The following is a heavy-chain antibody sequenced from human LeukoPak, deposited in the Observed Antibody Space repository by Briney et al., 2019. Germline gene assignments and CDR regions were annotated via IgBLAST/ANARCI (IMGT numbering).Heavy chain of an antibody. CDR1: GFTFSSYS. D-gene: IGHD5-12*01. J-gene: IGHJ4*02. CDR2: ISSSSSYI. CDR3: ARDRGRLVAASFFDY. V-gene: IGHV3-21*01. Sequence: GGSLRLSCAASGFTFSSYSMNWVRQAPGKGLEWVSSISSSSSYIYYADSVKGRFTISRDNAKNSLYLQMNSLRAEDTAVYYCARDRGRLVAASFFDYWGQGTLVTVSS.